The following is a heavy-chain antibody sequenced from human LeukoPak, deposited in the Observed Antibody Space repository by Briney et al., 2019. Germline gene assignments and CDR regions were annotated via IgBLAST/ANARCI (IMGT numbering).Heavy chain of an antibody. D-gene: IGHD6-6*01. V-gene: IGHV4-39*07. J-gene: IGHJ4*02. CDR1: GGSIGSSSYY. CDR3: ARELVYYFDY. CDR2: IYYSGST. Sequence: PSETLSLTCTVSGGSIGSSSYYWGWIRQPPGKGLEWIGSIYYSGSTNYNPSLKSRVTISVDTSKNQFSLKLSSVTAADTAVYYCARELVYYFDYWGQGTLVTVSS.